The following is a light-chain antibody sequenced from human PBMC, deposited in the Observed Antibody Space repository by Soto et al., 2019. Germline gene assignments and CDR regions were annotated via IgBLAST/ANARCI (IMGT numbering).Light chain of an antibody. V-gene: IGKV3-20*01. J-gene: IGKJ3*01. CDR1: QSVSSSY. Sequence: EIVLTQSPGTLSLSPGERATLSCRASQSVSSSYLAWYQQKPGQAPRLLIYGASSRATGLPDRFSGSGSGTDFTLTISRLEPEDFAVYYCQQYCTSPFTFCPGTKVDIK. CDR2: GAS. CDR3: QQYCTSPFT.